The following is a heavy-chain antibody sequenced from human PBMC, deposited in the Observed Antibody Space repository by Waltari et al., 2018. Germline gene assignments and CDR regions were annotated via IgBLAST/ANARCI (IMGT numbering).Heavy chain of an antibody. CDR2: ISSSGSTI. CDR3: ARVYYDSSEDAFDI. V-gene: IGHV3-48*03. J-gene: IGHJ3*02. D-gene: IGHD3-22*01. Sequence: EVQLVESGGGLVQPGGSLRLSCAASGFTFSSYKMNWVRQAPGKGLEWVSYISSSGSTIYYADSVKGRFTISRDNAKNSLYLQMNSLRAEDTAVYYCARVYYDSSEDAFDIWGQGTMVTVSS. CDR1: GFTFSSYK.